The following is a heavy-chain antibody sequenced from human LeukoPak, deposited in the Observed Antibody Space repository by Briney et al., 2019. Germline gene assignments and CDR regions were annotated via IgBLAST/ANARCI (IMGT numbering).Heavy chain of an antibody. CDR1: GYTFTGYY. CDR2: INPNSGGT. D-gene: IGHD1-14*01. J-gene: IGHJ4*02. Sequence: GASVKVSCKASGYTFTGYYMQWVRQAPGQGLEWMGWINPNSGGTNYAQKFQGRVTMTRDTSISTAYMELSRLRSDDTAVYYCARVPVRAVTRDSGTRYFDYWGQGTLVTVSS. V-gene: IGHV1-2*02. CDR3: ARVPVRAVTRDSGTRYFDY.